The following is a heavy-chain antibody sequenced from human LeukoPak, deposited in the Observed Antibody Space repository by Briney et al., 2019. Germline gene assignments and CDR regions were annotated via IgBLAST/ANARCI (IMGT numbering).Heavy chain of an antibody. D-gene: IGHD3-10*01. V-gene: IGHV3-23*01. CDR1: GFTFSSHA. J-gene: IGHJ6*03. CDR3: AKGGITMVRGVLYYYYMDV. Sequence: GGSLRLSCVATGFTFSSHAMSWVRQAPGKGLEWVSGISGSGSSTYYADSVKGRLTISRDNSKNTPYLQKNSLRAEDTAVYYCAKGGITMVRGVLYYYYMDVWGKGTTVMVSS. CDR2: ISGSGSST.